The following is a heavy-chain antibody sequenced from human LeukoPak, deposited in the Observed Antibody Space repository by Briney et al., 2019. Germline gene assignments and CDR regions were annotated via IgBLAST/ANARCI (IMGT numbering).Heavy chain of an antibody. CDR2: VSGSGDTT. CDR3: AKPHDSSGYFLPFDS. Sequence: GGSLRLSCAVSGFTLSSYAMSWVRQAPGKGLEWVSAVSGSGDTTSYADSVKGRFTISRDNSKNTLYLQMNSLRADDTAVYYCAKPHDSSGYFLPFDSWGQGTLVTVSS. V-gene: IGHV3-23*01. D-gene: IGHD3-22*01. CDR1: GFTLSSYA. J-gene: IGHJ4*02.